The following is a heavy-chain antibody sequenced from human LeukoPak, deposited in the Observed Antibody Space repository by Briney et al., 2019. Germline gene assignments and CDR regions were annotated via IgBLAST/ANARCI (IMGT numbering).Heavy chain of an antibody. CDR2: FYYSGTT. CDR3: AKGRSPKAPFDC. V-gene: IGHV4-39*01. CDR1: GGSISSSSYY. J-gene: IGHJ4*02. Sequence: SETLSLTCTVSGGSISSSSYYWGWIRQSPGKGLEWVAIFYYSGTTFKNPSLKSRVTISVDPSQNQFSLNLKSVTAADTAVYFCAKGRSPKAPFDCWGQGTLVTVSS.